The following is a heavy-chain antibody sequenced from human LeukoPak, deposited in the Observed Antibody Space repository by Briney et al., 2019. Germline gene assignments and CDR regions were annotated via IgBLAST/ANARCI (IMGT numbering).Heavy chain of an antibody. D-gene: IGHD6-13*01. V-gene: IGHV1-2*02. CDR1: GYTFTGYY. J-gene: IGHJ4*02. CDR2: ISPNSGGT. Sequence: ASVKVSCKASGYTFTGYYMHWVRQAPGQGLEWMAWISPNSGGTNYAQKFQGRVTMTRDTSISTAYMELSRLRSDDTAVYYCARDLYPAIAAAGERFDYWGQGTLVTVSS. CDR3: ARDLYPAIAAAGERFDY.